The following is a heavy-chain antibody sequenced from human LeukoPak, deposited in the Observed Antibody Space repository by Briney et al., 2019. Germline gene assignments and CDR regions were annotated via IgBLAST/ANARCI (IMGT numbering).Heavy chain of an antibody. D-gene: IGHD1-7*01. Sequence: PSETLSLTCAVYGGSFSGCYWSWIRQPPGKGLEWIGEINHRGSTNYNPSLKSRVTISVDTSKNQFSLKLSSVTAADTAVYYCARGVAGTTFLSDYWGQGTLVTVSS. V-gene: IGHV4-34*01. CDR2: INHRGST. J-gene: IGHJ4*02. CDR1: GGSFSGCY. CDR3: ARGVAGTTFLSDY.